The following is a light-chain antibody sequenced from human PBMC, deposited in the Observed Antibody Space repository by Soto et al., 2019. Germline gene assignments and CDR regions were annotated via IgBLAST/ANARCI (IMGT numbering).Light chain of an antibody. CDR3: QSYDSSLSGSI. CDR1: SSNIGAGYD. V-gene: IGLV1-40*01. J-gene: IGLJ2*01. CDR2: GNI. Sequence: QSVLTQPPSVSGTPGQRVTISCTGSSSNIGAGYDVNWYRQLPGTAPKLLIYGNINRPSGVPDRFSGSKSGTSASLAITGLQAEDEADYYCQSYDSSLSGSIFGGGTKLTVL.